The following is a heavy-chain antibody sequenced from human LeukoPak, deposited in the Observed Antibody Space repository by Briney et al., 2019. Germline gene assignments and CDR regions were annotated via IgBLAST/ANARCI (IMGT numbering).Heavy chain of an antibody. V-gene: IGHV3-21*01. CDR1: GFTFSNYS. D-gene: IGHD4-17*01. J-gene: IGHJ1*01. CDR2: ISSSSSYI. Sequence: PGGSLRLSCAASGFTFSNYSMARVRQAPGKGLEWVSFISSSSSYIYYADSVKGRFTISRDNAKNSLYLQMNSLRTEDTALYYCAHTVTPRYFQFWGQGTLVTVSS. CDR3: AHTVTPRYFQF.